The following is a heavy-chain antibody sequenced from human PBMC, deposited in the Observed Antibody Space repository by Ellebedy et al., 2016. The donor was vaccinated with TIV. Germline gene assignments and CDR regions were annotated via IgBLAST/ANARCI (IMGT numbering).Heavy chain of an antibody. CDR1: GYTFTSYA. CDR2: INTNTGNP. CDR3: ARGAAAGFIWYFDL. V-gene: IGHV7-4-1*02. Sequence: AASVKVSCKASGYTFTSYAMNWVRQAPGHGLEWMGWINTNTGNPTYAQGFTGRFVFSLDTSVSTAYLQISSLKAEDTAVYYCARGAAAGFIWYFDLWGRGTLVTVSS. D-gene: IGHD6-13*01. J-gene: IGHJ2*01.